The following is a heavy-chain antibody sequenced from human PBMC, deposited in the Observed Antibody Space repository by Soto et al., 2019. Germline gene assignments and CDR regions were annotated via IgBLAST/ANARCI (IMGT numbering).Heavy chain of an antibody. CDR2: ISGSGGST. V-gene: IGHV3-23*01. Sequence: GGSLRLSCAASGFTFSSYAMSWVRQAPGKGLEWVSAISGSGGSTYYADSVKGRFTISRDNSKNTLYLQMNSLRAEDTAVYYCAKDRGAYYYGSGSYSVYWGQGTLVTVSS. D-gene: IGHD3-10*01. J-gene: IGHJ4*02. CDR1: GFTFSSYA. CDR3: AKDRGAYYYGSGSYSVY.